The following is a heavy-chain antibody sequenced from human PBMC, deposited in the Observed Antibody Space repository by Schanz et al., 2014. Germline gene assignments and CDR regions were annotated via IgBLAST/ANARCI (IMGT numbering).Heavy chain of an antibody. CDR3: ARDSAGTAFGVLDS. J-gene: IGHJ4*02. Sequence: EVQVVESGGGLVQPGGSLRLSCVASGFNVSKSYVSWVRQAPGKGLEWVSLIYKSGSAFYADSVKGRLTISRDNSKNTVYLEMNRLRTEDTALYYGARDSAGTAFGVLDSWGQGTLVTVSS. CDR2: IYKSGSA. D-gene: IGHD1-1*01. CDR1: GFNVSKSY. V-gene: IGHV3-66*02.